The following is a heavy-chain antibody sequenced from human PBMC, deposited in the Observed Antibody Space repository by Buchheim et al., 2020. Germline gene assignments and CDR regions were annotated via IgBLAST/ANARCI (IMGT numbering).Heavy chain of an antibody. CDR3: ARGKSGYYSYYFDY. V-gene: IGHV4-39*01. CDR1: GGSISSSSYY. CDR2: IYYSGSS. D-gene: IGHD3-22*01. J-gene: IGHJ4*02. Sequence: QLQLQESGPGLVKPSETLSLTCTVSGGSISSSSYYWGWIRQPPGKGLEWIGSIYYSGSSYYNPSLKSRVTISVDTSKNQFSLKLSSVTAADTAVYYCARGKSGYYSYYFDYWGQGTL.